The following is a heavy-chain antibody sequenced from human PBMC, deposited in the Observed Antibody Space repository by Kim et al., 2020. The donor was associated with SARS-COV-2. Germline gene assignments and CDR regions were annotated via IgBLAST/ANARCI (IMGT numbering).Heavy chain of an antibody. CDR3: AKIILGGGSGALFDY. D-gene: IGHD3-10*01. V-gene: IGHV3-23*01. J-gene: IGHJ4*02. Sequence: GGSLRLSCAASGFTFSSSAMSWVRQAPGKGLEWVSAISGSGGSTYYADSVKGRFTISRDNSKNTLYLQMNSLRAEDTAVYYCAKIILGGGSGALFDYWGQGTLVTVSS. CDR1: GFTFSSSA. CDR2: ISGSGGST.